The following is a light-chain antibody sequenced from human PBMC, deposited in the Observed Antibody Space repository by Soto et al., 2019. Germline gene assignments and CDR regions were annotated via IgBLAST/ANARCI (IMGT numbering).Light chain of an antibody. Sequence: QSALTQPASVSGSPGQSIAISCTGTSSDVGGYSYVSWYQQQPGKAPKLVIPDVSNRPSGVSDRFSGSKSGNTASLTISGLQTEDEADYYCASYTTSSTYVFGTGTKLTVL. CDR1: SSDVGGYSY. J-gene: IGLJ1*01. V-gene: IGLV2-14*01. CDR3: ASYTTSSTYV. CDR2: DVS.